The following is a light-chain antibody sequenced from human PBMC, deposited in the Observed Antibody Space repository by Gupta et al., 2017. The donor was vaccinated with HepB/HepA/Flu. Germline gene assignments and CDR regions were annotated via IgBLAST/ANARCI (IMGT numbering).Light chain of an antibody. CDR3: QQRDNWPPYT. CDR1: QSVSSY. Sequence: EIVLTQSPATLSLSPGERATLSCRASQSVSSYLAWYQQKPGQAPRLLIYDTSNRAPGVPARFSGSGSGKDFTLTISSREPEDFAVYYCQQRDNWPPYTFGQGTKLEI. V-gene: IGKV3-11*01. J-gene: IGKJ2*01. CDR2: DTS.